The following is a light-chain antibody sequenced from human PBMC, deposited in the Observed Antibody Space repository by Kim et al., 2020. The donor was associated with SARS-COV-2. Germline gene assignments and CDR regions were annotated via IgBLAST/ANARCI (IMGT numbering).Light chain of an antibody. CDR3: QAWDSSTVL. CDR2: QDS. J-gene: IGLJ2*01. V-gene: IGLV3-1*01. Sequence: SVSSGQTASITCSGNKLGDKYVCWYQQKPGQSPMLVIYQDSKRPSGIPERFSGSNSGNTATLTISGTQAMDEADYYCQAWDSSTVLFGGGTKLTVL. CDR1: KLGDKY.